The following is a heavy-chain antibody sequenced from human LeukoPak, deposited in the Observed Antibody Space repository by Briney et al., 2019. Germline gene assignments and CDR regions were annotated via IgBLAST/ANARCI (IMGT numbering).Heavy chain of an antibody. D-gene: IGHD4-11*01. CDR3: ARDRDTVTPNYFDY. V-gene: IGHV1-8*01. J-gene: IGHJ4*02. Sequence: GASVKVSCKASGYTFTSYDINWVRQATGQGLEWMGWMNPNSDNTGYAQKFQGRVTMTRNTSISTAYMELSSLRSEDTAVYYCARDRDTVTPNYFDYWGQGTLVTVSS. CDR2: MNPNSDNT. CDR1: GYTFTSYD.